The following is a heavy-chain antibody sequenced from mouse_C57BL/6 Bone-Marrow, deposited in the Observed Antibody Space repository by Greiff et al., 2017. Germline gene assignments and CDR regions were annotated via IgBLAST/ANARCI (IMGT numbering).Heavy chain of an antibody. Sequence: VQLQQSGAELVRPGASVKLSCTASGFNIKDDYMHWVKQRPDQGLEWIGWIDPENGDTEYASKFQGKATITADTSSNTAYLQLSSLTSEDTAVYYCTRGLLRPYAMDYWGQGTSVTVSS. D-gene: IGHD2-3*01. V-gene: IGHV14-4*01. CDR2: IDPENGDT. CDR1: GFNIKDDY. CDR3: TRGLLRPYAMDY. J-gene: IGHJ4*01.